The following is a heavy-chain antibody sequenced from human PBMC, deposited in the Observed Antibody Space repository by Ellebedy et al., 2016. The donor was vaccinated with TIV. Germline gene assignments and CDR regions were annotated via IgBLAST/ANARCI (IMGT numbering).Heavy chain of an antibody. V-gene: IGHV4-39*07. CDR3: ARGPAIDAFDI. CDR2: IYSSGST. J-gene: IGHJ3*02. Sequence: SETLSLXCTVSGGSISSTYNYWVWIRQPPGKGLEWIGSIYSSGSTHYNALLKSRLTISSDTSKNQFSLKLTSLTAADTAVYYCARGPAIDAFDIWGQGTMVTVSS. D-gene: IGHD2-2*01. CDR1: GGSISSTYNY.